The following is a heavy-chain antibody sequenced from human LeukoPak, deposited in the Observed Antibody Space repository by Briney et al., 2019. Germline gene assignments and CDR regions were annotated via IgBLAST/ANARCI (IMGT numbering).Heavy chain of an antibody. Sequence: GRSLRLSCAASGFRFDDYAMHWVRQPPGKGLEWVSGISRKSGTLGYADSVKGRFTISRDDAKNSLYLQMNSLEPEDTAFYYCAKDMLVEPAALGFDNWGQGTLVTVSS. V-gene: IGHV3-9*01. CDR3: AKDMLVEPAALGFDN. CDR2: ISRKSGTL. D-gene: IGHD2-2*01. CDR1: GFRFDDYA. J-gene: IGHJ4*02.